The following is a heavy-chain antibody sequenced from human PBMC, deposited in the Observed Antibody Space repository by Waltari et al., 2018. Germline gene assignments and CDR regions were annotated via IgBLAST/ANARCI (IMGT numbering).Heavy chain of an antibody. CDR2: INPKSGGK. J-gene: IGHJ6*02. V-gene: IGHV1-2*02. CDR1: GYTFTGYY. Sequence: QVQLVQSGAEVKKPGASVKVSCKASGYTFTGYYMHWVRQAPGQGLEWMGWINPKSGGKNYAKKLQGRITMTRDTSSSTAYMELSRLRSDETAVYYCARDSSPGLGMDVWGQGTTVTVSS. D-gene: IGHD6-13*01. CDR3: ARDSSPGLGMDV.